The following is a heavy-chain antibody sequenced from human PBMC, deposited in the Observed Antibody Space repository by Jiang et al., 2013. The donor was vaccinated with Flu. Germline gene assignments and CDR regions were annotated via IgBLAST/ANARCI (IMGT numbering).Heavy chain of an antibody. CDR3: ARSSYKDILTGYY. CDR2: IYYSGNT. CDR1: GGSITSYY. J-gene: IGHJ4*02. V-gene: IGHV4-59*01. D-gene: IGHD3-9*01. Sequence: PGLVKPSETLSLTCTVSGGSITSYYWSWIRQPPGKGLEWIGYIYYSGNTNYNPSLKSRVTISVDTSKNQFSLELSSVTAADTAVYYCARSSYKDILTGYYWGQGTLVTVSS.